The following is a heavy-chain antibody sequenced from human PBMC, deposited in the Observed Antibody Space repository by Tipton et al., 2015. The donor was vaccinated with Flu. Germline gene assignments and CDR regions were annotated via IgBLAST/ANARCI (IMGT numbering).Heavy chain of an antibody. D-gene: IGHD3-10*02. J-gene: IGHJ4*02. V-gene: IGHV4-59*04. CDR1: VGSINNYY. CDR2: ISSSGNT. CDR3: ARLSYYDVDLKNFYFED. Sequence: LRLSCSVSVGSINNYYWSWIRQPPGKGLEWIGDISSSGNTYYNPSLKSRVVISVDTSKNQLSLNLTSVTAADTAVYYCARLSYYDVDLKNFYFEDWGQGTLVTVSS.